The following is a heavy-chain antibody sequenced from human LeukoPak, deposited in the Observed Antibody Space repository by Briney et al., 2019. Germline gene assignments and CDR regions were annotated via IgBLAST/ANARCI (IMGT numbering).Heavy chain of an antibody. D-gene: IGHD2-15*01. CDR1: RYSFTSYW. J-gene: IGHJ4*02. V-gene: IGHV5-51*01. CDR3: ARFVGACSGGSCYSDY. CDR2: IYPGDSDT. Sequence: GESLKISCKGSRYSFTSYWIGWVRQMPGKGLEWMGIIYPGDSDTRYSPSFQGQVTISADKSISTAYLQWNSLKASDTAMYYCARFVGACSGGSCYSDYWSQGTLVTVSS.